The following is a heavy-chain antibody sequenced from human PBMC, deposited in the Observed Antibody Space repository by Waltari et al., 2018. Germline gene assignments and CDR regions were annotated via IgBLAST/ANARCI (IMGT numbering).Heavy chain of an antibody. J-gene: IGHJ4*02. Sequence: QVQLQQWGAGLLKPSETLSLTCAVYGGSFSGYYWSWIRQPPGKGLEWIGEINHSGSTNYNPSLKSRVTISVDTSKNQFSLKLSSVTAADTAVYYCARGLGATMSVDYWGQGTLVTVSS. CDR1: GGSFSGYY. V-gene: IGHV4-34*01. CDR2: INHSGST. CDR3: ARGLGATMSVDY. D-gene: IGHD5-12*01.